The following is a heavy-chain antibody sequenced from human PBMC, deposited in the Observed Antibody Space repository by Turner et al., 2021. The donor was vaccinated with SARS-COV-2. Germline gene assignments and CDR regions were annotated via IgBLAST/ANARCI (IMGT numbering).Heavy chain of an antibody. J-gene: IGHJ4*02. D-gene: IGHD5-12*01. CDR1: GGSFNDYY. Sequence: QVQLQQWGAGLLKPSETLSVTCAVYGGSFNDYYGSWIRQPPGKGLEWIGEINHIGNTNDNPSLKSRVTISVDTSKNQFSLKLRSVTAADTAVYYCATWLATSNRNYWGQGTLVTVSS. CDR3: ATWLATSNRNY. CDR2: INHIGNT. V-gene: IGHV4-34*01.